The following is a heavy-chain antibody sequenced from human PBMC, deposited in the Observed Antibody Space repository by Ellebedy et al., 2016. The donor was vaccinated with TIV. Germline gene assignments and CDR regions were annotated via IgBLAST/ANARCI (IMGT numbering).Heavy chain of an antibody. D-gene: IGHD3-22*01. J-gene: IGHJ6*02. CDR3: VRDGAYGDYSPGYYGMDV. V-gene: IGHV3-7*03. CDR2: INQDGSRI. CDR1: GFTFTSYW. Sequence: GGSLRLSCAASGFTFTSYWMSWVRQAPGKGLEWVANINQDGSRIYYVDSVKGRFTISRDIAKNSVYLRMNTLRVEDTAVYHCVRDGAYGDYSPGYYGMDVWGQGTTVTVSS.